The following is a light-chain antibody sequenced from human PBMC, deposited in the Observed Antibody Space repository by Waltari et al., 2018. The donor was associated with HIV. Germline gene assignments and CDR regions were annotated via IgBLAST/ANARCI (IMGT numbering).Light chain of an antibody. CDR3: CSYAGTYTWI. CDR1: SSDVRAYNY. J-gene: IGLJ2*01. CDR2: DVS. Sequence: QSALTQPRSVSGSPGQSVTISCAGTSSDVRAYNYVSWYQQHPGKAPKLMIYDVSQRPSGVPDRFSASKSGNTASLTISGLQAEDEADYYCCSYAGTYTWIFGGGTKLTVL. V-gene: IGLV2-11*01.